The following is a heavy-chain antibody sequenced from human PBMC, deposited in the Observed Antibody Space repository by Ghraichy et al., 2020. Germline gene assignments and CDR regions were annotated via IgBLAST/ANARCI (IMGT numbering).Heavy chain of an antibody. V-gene: IGHV3-23*01. CDR3: APRPLYYDILTGYPD. CDR1: GFTFSSYA. CDR2: ISGSGGST. Sequence: GGSLRLSCAASGFTFSSYAMSWVRQAPGKGLEWVSAISGSGGSTYYADSVKGRFTISRDNSKNTLYLQMNSLRDEDTAVYYCAPRPLYYDILTGYPDWGQGTLVTVSS. D-gene: IGHD3-9*01. J-gene: IGHJ4*02.